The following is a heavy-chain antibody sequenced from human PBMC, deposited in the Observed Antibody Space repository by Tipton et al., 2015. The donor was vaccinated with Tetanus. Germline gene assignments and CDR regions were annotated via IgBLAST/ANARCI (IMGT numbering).Heavy chain of an antibody. CDR3: ARDPHPYSSSWYLDY. V-gene: IGHV1-2*02. J-gene: IGHJ4*02. CDR1: GYTFTGYY. Sequence: QLVQSGAEVKKPGASVKVSCKASGYTFTGYYMHWVRQAPGQGLEWMGWINPNSGGTNYAQKFQGRVTMTRETSISTAYMELSRLRSDDTAVYYCARDPHPYSSSWYLDYWGQGTLVTVSS. D-gene: IGHD6-13*01. CDR2: INPNSGGT.